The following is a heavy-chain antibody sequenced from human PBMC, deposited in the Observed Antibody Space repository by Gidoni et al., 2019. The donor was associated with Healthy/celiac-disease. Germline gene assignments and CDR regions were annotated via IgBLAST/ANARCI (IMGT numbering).Heavy chain of an antibody. J-gene: IGHJ3*02. Sequence: EVQLVESGGGLVQPGGSLRLSCAASGFTFSSYSMNWVRQAPGKGLEWVSYISSSSSTIYYADSVKGRFTISRDNAKNSLYLQMNSLRAEDTAVYYCARGAVAAAGIGAAFDIWGQGTMVTVSS. CDR1: GFTFSSYS. CDR2: ISSSSSTI. D-gene: IGHD6-13*01. V-gene: IGHV3-48*01. CDR3: ARGAVAAAGIGAAFDI.